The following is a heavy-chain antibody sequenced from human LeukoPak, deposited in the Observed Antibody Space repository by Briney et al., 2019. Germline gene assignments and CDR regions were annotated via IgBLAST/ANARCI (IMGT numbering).Heavy chain of an antibody. CDR2: IYTSGST. J-gene: IGHJ5*02. CDR3: AREQAVTTTDFLYNWFDP. V-gene: IGHV4-4*07. D-gene: IGHD4-11*01. Sequence: PSETLSLTCTVSGGSISSDYWSWLRQPAGKGLEWIGRIYTSGSTNYNPSLKSRVTISVDTSKNQFSLKLSSVTAADTAVYYCAREQAVTTTDFLYNWFDPWGQGTLVTVSS. CDR1: GGSISSDY.